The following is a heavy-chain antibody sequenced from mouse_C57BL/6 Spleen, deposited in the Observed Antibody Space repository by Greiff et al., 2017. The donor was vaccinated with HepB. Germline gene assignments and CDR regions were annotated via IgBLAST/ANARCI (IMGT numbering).Heavy chain of an antibody. CDR1: GYTFTSYW. Sequence: QVQLQQPGAELVKPGASVKVSCKASGYTFTSYWMHWVKQRPGQGLEWIGRIHPSDSDTNYNQKFKGKATLTVDKSSSTAYMQLSSLTSEDSAVYYCARSPLYYYGSSLYYYAMDYWGQGTSVTVSS. V-gene: IGHV1-74*01. D-gene: IGHD1-1*01. J-gene: IGHJ4*01. CDR2: IHPSDSDT. CDR3: ARSPLYYYGSSLYYYAMDY.